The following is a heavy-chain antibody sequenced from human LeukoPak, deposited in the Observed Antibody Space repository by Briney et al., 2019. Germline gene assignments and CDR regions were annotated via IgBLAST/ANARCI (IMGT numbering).Heavy chain of an antibody. Sequence: ASVKVSCKASGYTFTGYYMHWVRQAPGQGLEWMGWINPNSGGTNYAQKFQGRVTMTRDTSISTAYMELRRLRSDDTAVYYCARDASDIGSGYFDYWGQGTLVTVSS. CDR3: ARDASDIGSGYFDY. CDR1: GYTFTGYY. J-gene: IGHJ4*02. D-gene: IGHD3-3*01. V-gene: IGHV1-2*02. CDR2: INPNSGGT.